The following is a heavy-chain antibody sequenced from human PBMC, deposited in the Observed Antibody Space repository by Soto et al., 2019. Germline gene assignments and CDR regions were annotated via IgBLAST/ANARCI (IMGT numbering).Heavy chain of an antibody. CDR1: GGSISSYY. Sequence: PSETLSLTCTVSGGSISSYYWSWIRQPPGKGLEWIGYIYYSGSTNYNPSLKSRVTISVDTSKNQFSLKLSSVTAADTAVYYCARDPITSYYYGSGNWFDPWGQGTLVTVSS. V-gene: IGHV4-59*01. CDR3: ARDPITSYYYGSGNWFDP. CDR2: IYYSGST. J-gene: IGHJ5*02. D-gene: IGHD3-10*01.